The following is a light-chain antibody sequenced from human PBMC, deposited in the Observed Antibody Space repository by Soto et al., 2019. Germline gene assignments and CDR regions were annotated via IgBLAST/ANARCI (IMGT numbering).Light chain of an antibody. CDR3: QTVDKWPL. CDR1: QSLSSNF. V-gene: IGKV3-20*01. Sequence: EIVLTQSQGTLSLSPWERAALSCSASQSLSSNFLAWYQQKPGQPPRLLIYGASNRATGIPDRFSGSGSGTEFTLTISSLQSEDFAVYFCQTVDKWPLFGQGTRLEIK. J-gene: IGKJ5*01. CDR2: GAS.